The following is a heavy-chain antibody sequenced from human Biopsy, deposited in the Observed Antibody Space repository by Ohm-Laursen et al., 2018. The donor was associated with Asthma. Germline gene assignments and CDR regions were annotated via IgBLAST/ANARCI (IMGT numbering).Heavy chain of an antibody. Sequence: SVKDSCKSLGGTFSTYVIGWVRQAPGQGLEWMGGINSVFGTTTYPQKFQDRVTITADDSTSTVYMELSSLRSEDTAVYYCARKAGSCISRTCYSLDFWGQGTLVTVSS. J-gene: IGHJ4*02. V-gene: IGHV1-69*13. D-gene: IGHD2-2*01. CDR3: ARKAGSCISRTCYSLDF. CDR2: INSVFGTT. CDR1: GGTFSTYV.